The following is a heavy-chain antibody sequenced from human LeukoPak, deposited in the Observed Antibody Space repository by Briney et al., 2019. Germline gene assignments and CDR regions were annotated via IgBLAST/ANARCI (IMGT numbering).Heavy chain of an antibody. CDR3: AKGGYCSSTSCYFDY. CDR1: GYTFTGYY. CDR2: INPNSGGT. Sequence: ASVKVSCKASGYTFTGYYMHWVRQAPGQGLEWMGWINPNSGGTNYAQKFQGWVTMTRDTSISTAYMELSSLRAEDTALYYCAKGGYCSSTSCYFDYWGQGTLVTVSS. V-gene: IGHV1-2*04. D-gene: IGHD2-2*01. J-gene: IGHJ4*02.